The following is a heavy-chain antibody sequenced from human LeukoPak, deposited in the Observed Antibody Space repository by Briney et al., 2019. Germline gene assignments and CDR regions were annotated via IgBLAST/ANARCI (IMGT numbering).Heavy chain of an antibody. Sequence: ASVKVSCKASGYTFTGYYMHWVRQAPGQGLEWMGWINPNSGGTNYAQKFQGRVTMTRDTSISTAYMELSGLRSDDTAVYYCARGPYDFWSGYRDYYYYGMDVWGQGTTVTVSS. J-gene: IGHJ6*02. CDR3: ARGPYDFWSGYRDYYYYGMDV. V-gene: IGHV1-2*02. D-gene: IGHD3-3*01. CDR1: GYTFTGYY. CDR2: INPNSGGT.